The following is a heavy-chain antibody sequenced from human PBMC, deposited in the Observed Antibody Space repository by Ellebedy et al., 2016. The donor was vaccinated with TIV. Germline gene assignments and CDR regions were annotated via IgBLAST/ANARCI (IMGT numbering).Heavy chain of an antibody. D-gene: IGHD4-17*01. Sequence: GESLKISCVVSGFNFRSYWMGWVRQAPGKGLAWVANIYQDGSQKYYVDSAEGRFTISRDNAKNSLYLEMKSLRVEDTAVYYCARRGSYGDYAVQVNNWFDRWGQGTLVTV. V-gene: IGHV3-7*01. CDR1: GFNFRSYW. CDR3: ARRGSYGDYAVQVNNWFDR. CDR2: IYQDGSQK. J-gene: IGHJ5*02.